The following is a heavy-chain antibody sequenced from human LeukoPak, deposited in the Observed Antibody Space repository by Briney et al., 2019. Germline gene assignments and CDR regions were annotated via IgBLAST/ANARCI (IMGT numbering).Heavy chain of an antibody. CDR2: IHYSGRT. J-gene: IGHJ4*02. D-gene: IGHD3-10*01. CDR3: ARSGGVRGHYFDY. CDR1: GGSISSGDYY. Sequence: SETLSLTCTVSGGSISSGDYYWSWIRQPPGQGLEWIGYIHYSGRTYYNPSLNSRGTISVDTSKNQCSLKLTSVTAADTAVYYCARSGGVRGHYFDYWGQGTLVTVSS. V-gene: IGHV4-30-4*08.